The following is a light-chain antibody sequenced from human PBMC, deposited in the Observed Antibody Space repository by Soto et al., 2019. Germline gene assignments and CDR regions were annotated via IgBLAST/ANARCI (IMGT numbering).Light chain of an antibody. CDR3: QHYNSYSPAWT. J-gene: IGKJ1*01. CDR1: QSISSW. V-gene: IGKV1-5*01. CDR2: DAS. Sequence: DIQMTQSPSTLSASVGDRVTITCRASQSISSWLAWYQQKPGKAPKLLIYDASSLESGVPSRFSGSGSGTEFPLTLSSLQPDDFASRCCQHYNSYSPAWTFGHGTKVEIK.